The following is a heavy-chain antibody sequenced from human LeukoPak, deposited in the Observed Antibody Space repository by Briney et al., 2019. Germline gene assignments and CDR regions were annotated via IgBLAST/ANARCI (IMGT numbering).Heavy chain of an antibody. Sequence: SEPLSLTCAVYGGSFSGYYWSWIRQPPGKGVEWIGEINHSESTNYNPSLKSRVSISVDTSKNQFSLKLSSVTAADTAVYYCARLLFSRTRGTFGPWGQGTLVTVSS. D-gene: IGHD2-21*01. J-gene: IGHJ5*02. CDR2: INHSEST. CDR3: ARLLFSRTRGTFGP. CDR1: GGSFSGYY. V-gene: IGHV4-34*01.